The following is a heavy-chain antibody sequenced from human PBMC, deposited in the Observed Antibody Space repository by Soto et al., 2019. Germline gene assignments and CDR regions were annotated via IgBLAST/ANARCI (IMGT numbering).Heavy chain of an antibody. CDR1: GGSLSSYY. Sequence: PSGTPSLTCPVSGGSLSSYYWSWIPQPPGKGLEWIGYIYYSGSTNYNPSLKSRVTISVDTSKNQFSLKLSSVTAADTAVYYCARVYVDIVATAYFDYWGQGPLVTAPQ. J-gene: IGHJ4*02. CDR2: IYYSGST. D-gene: IGHD5-12*01. V-gene: IGHV4-59*08. CDR3: ARVYVDIVATAYFDY.